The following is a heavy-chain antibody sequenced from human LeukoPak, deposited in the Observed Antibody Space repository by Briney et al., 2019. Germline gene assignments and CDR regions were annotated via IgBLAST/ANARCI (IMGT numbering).Heavy chain of an antibody. CDR2: ISASGGST. V-gene: IGHV3-23*01. J-gene: IGHJ4*02. CDR3: AKALLGATRGIDY. D-gene: IGHD1-26*01. Sequence: PGGSLRLSCAASGFTFSSYAMSWVRQAPGKGLEWVSAISASGGSTYYADSVKGRFTISRDNSKNTLYLQLNSLRAEDTAVYYCAKALLGATRGIDYWGQGTLVTVSS. CDR1: GFTFSSYA.